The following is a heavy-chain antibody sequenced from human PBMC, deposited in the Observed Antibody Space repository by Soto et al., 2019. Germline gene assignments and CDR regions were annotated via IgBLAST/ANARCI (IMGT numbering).Heavy chain of an antibody. V-gene: IGHV1-18*01. Sequence: QVQLVQSGAEVKKPGASVKVSCKASGYTFTSYYISWVRQAPGQGLEWMGWISAYNGNTNYAQKLTARGTMTTATSTSTAYMEVRSQRSDDTAVYYCARDSPPPREWGQGALVTVSS. CDR2: ISAYNGNT. J-gene: IGHJ4*02. CDR1: GYTFTSYY. CDR3: ARDSPPPRE.